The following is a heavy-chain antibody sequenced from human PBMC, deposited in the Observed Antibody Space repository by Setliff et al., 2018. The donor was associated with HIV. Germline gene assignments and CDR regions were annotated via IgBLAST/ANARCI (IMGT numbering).Heavy chain of an antibody. J-gene: IGHJ4*02. CDR1: GFTFSNYV. Sequence: GGSLRLSCAASGFTFSNYVMSWVRQTPGKGLEWVSVISSSGGRTDRADSVKGRFTISRDNSKNTLYLQMSSLRVEDTAVYYCVKVSRGTVVRGVILVGYFDYWGQGTLVTVSS. D-gene: IGHD3-10*02. V-gene: IGHV3-23*01. CDR3: VKVSRGTVVRGVILVGYFDY. CDR2: ISSSGGRT.